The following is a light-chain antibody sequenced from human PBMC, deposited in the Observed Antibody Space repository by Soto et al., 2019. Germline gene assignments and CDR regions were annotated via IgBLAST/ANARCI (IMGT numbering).Light chain of an antibody. CDR3: QQRSNWHRT. V-gene: IGKV3-11*01. CDR2: DAS. Sequence: EIVLTQSPATLSLSPGERATLSCRASQSVGSSLAWFQHKPGQAPRLLIYDASNRATGIPARFSGSGSGTDFTLTISSLEPEDSAVYDCQQRSNWHRTFGQGTKLEIK. J-gene: IGKJ2*01. CDR1: QSVGSS.